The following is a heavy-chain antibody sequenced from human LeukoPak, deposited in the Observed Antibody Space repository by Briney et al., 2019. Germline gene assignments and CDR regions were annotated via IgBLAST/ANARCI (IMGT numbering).Heavy chain of an antibody. J-gene: IGHJ6*04. CDR2: IIPIFGTA. CDR1: GGTFSSYA. D-gene: IGHD2-2*01. Sequence: ASVKVSCKASGGTFSSYAISWVRQAPGQGLEWMGGIIPIFGTANYAQKFQGRVTITADKSTSTAYMELSSLSSEDTAVYYCASQYPYILDGMDVWGKGTTVTVSS. V-gene: IGHV1-69*06. CDR3: ASQYPYILDGMDV.